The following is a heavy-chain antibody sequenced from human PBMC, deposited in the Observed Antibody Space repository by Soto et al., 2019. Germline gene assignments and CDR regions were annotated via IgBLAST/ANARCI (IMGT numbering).Heavy chain of an antibody. Sequence: PSETLSLTCAVSGGSISSSNWWSWVRQPPGKGLEWIGQIYLGGGTHTNPSLEIRVTISVDKPKNQFSLNLFSVTAADTALYYCARHRASGFVFDFWGQGSLVTGSS. V-gene: IGHV4-4*02. CDR3: ARHRASGFVFDF. CDR2: IYLGGGT. J-gene: IGHJ4*02. D-gene: IGHD3-9*01. CDR1: GGSISSSNW.